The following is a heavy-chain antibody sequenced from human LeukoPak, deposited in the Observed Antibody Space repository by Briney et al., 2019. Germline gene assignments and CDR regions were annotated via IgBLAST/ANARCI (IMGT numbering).Heavy chain of an antibody. CDR1: GGSFSGYY. CDR2: INHSGST. D-gene: IGHD2-2*01. Sequence: KASETLSLTCAVYGGSFSGYYWSWIRQPPGKGLEWIGEINHSGSTNYNPSLKSRVTISVDTSKNQFSLKLSSVTAADTAVYYCARGQGRAAPALGYWGQGTLVTVSS. V-gene: IGHV4-34*01. CDR3: ARGQGRAAPALGY. J-gene: IGHJ4*02.